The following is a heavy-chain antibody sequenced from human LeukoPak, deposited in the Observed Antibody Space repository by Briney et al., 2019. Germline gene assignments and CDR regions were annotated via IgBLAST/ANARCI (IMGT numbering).Heavy chain of an antibody. CDR2: INHSGST. Sequence: PSETLSLTCAVYGGSFSGYYWSWIRQPPGKGLEWIGEINHSGSTNYNPSLKSRVTISVDTSKNQFSLKLSSVAAADAAVYYCARLDAFYDILTGYSTPGPFDYWGQGTLVTVSS. V-gene: IGHV4-34*01. J-gene: IGHJ4*02. CDR1: GGSFSGYY. CDR3: ARLDAFYDILTGYSTPGPFDY. D-gene: IGHD3-9*01.